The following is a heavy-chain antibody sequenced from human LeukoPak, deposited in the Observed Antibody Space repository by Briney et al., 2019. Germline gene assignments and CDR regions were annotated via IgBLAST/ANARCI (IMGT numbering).Heavy chain of an antibody. D-gene: IGHD3-16*02. Sequence: GGSLRLSCAASGFTFSSYSMNWDRQAPGKGLEWVTSISSSSSYIYYADSVKGRFTISRDNDKNSLYLQMNSLRAEDTAVCYCARAVQATYDYVWGSYRTYFDYWGQGTLVTVSS. CDR1: GFTFSSYS. CDR3: ARAVQATYDYVWGSYRTYFDY. CDR2: ISSSSSYI. J-gene: IGHJ4*02. V-gene: IGHV3-21*01.